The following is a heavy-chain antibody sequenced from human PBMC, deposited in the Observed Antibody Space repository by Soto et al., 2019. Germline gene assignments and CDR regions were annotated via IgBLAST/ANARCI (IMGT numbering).Heavy chain of an antibody. D-gene: IGHD2-15*01. CDR3: AKCPAWGGGCDRLDY. J-gene: IGHJ4*02. CDR2: ISDSGGRT. CDR1: GFTFSNYA. Sequence: EVQLLETGGGLVQRGGSLRLSCEASGFTFSNYAMSWVRQAPGKGLEWVSLISDSGGRTYYAGSVKGRFTISRDNSKTTLYLQMNTLRSEATAVSYCAKCPAWGGGCDRLDYWGEGAAVTVSS. V-gene: IGHV3-23*01.